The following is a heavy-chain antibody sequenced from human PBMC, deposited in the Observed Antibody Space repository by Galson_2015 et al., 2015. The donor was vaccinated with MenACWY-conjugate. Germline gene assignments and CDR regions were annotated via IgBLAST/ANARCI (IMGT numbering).Heavy chain of an antibody. CDR1: GFVFSDYY. CDR3: ARSFYYGSGGDS. CDR2: IKQDSTEK. V-gene: IGHV3-7*03. J-gene: IGHJ4*02. Sequence: SLRLSCAASGFVFSDYYMTWVRQAPGRGLEWVANIKQDSTEKYYMASVKGRFTISRDNPKNSVFLQMNSLRAEDTAVYYCARSFYYGSGGDSWGQGTLVTVSS. D-gene: IGHD3-10*01.